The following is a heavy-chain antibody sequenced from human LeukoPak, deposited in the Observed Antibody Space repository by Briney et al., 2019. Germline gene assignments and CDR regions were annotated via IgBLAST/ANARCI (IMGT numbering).Heavy chain of an antibody. Sequence: ASVKVSCKASGYTFTGYYMHWVRQAPGQGLEWVGWINPNSGGTNYAQKFQGRVTMTRDTSISTAYMELSRLRSDDTAVYYCARDNGYCSSTSCATEYYFDYWGQGTLVTVSS. D-gene: IGHD2-2*03. CDR2: INPNSGGT. V-gene: IGHV1-2*02. J-gene: IGHJ4*02. CDR1: GYTFTGYY. CDR3: ARDNGYCSSTSCATEYYFDY.